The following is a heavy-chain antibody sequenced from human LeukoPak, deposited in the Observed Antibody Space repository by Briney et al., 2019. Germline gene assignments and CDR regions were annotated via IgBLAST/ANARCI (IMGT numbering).Heavy chain of an antibody. CDR1: GFTFSSYA. CDR2: ISDTGATT. J-gene: IGHJ4*02. CDR3: AKDTSIGRYCTNGVCSPFDY. V-gene: IGHV3-23*01. D-gene: IGHD2-8*01. Sequence: GGSLRLSCAGSGFTFSSYAMGWVRQAPGRGLEWVSAISDTGATTYDADSVKGRFTISRDNSRSTLYLQMNSLRAEDTALYYCAKDTSIGRYCTNGVCSPFDYWGQGTLVTVSP.